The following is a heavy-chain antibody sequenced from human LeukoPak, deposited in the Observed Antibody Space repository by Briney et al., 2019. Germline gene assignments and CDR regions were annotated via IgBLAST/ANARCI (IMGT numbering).Heavy chain of an antibody. D-gene: IGHD3-10*01. CDR1: GFTFSNYA. Sequence: GGSLRLSCAASGFTFSNYAMSWVRQAPGKGLEWVSTISGGGAGSTYYADSVKGRLTISRDDFKNTLYVEMNSLRVEDTAVYYCWGYRYYGPGRDAFEIWGQGTMVTVSS. V-gene: IGHV3-23*01. J-gene: IGHJ3*02. CDR2: ISGGGAGST. CDR3: WGYRYYGPGRDAFEI.